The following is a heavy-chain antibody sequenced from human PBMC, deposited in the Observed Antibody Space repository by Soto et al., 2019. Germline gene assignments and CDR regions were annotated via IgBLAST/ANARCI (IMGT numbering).Heavy chain of an antibody. CDR3: AKDFLMVRGVIPNYYYYYGMDV. V-gene: IGHV3-30*18. D-gene: IGHD3-10*01. CDR1: GFTFSSYG. CDR2: ISYDGSNK. J-gene: IGHJ6*02. Sequence: QVQLVESGGGVVQPGRSLRLSCAASGFTFSSYGMHWVRQAPGKGLEWVAVISYDGSNKYYADSVKGRFTISRDNSKNTLYLQMNSLRAEDTAVYYCAKDFLMVRGVIPNYYYYYGMDVWGQGTTVTVSS.